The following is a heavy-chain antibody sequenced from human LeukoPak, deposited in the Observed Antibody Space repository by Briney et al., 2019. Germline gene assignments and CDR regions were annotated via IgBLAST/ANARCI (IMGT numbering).Heavy chain of an antibody. CDR3: ARDRVRYYDGNYYYGMDV. D-gene: IGHD4-23*01. V-gene: IGHV1-18*01. CDR2: ISAYNGNT. J-gene: IGHJ6*02. CDR1: GYTFTSYG. Sequence: ASVKVSCKASGYTFTSYGISWVRQAPGQGLEWMGWISAYNGNTNYAQKLQGRVTMTTDTSTSTAYMELRSLRSDDTAVYYCARDRVRYYDGNYYYGMDVWGQRTTVTVSS.